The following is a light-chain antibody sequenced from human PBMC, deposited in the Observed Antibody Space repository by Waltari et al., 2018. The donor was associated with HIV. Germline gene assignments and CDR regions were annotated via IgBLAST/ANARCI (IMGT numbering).Light chain of an antibody. CDR1: NIGTKT. Sequence: SYVLTQPPSVSVAPGQTARITCGGNNIGTKTVHWYQQKPGQAPVLVVYDDSDRPSGIPERFSGSNSVNTPTLTITKVEAGDEADYYCQLWDSSSDHVVFGGGTKLTIL. CDR3: QLWDSSSDHVV. CDR2: DDS. J-gene: IGLJ2*01. V-gene: IGLV3-21*02.